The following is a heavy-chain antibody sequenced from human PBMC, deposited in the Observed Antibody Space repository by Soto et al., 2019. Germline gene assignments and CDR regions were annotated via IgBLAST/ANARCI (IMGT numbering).Heavy chain of an antibody. CDR3: ARGALTTYFDY. CDR2: IYYIVST. J-gene: IGHJ4*02. Sequence: LETLSLTCSVSGDSISSYYWNWIRQPPGKGLEWIGYIYYIVSTNYNPSLKSRVSISLDTSKNQFSLKLSSVTAADTAVYYCARGALTTYFDYWGQGTLVTVSS. D-gene: IGHD1-1*01. V-gene: IGHV4-59*01. CDR1: GDSISSYY.